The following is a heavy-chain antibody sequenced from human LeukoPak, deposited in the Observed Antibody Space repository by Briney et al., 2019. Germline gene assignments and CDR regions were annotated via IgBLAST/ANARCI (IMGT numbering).Heavy chain of an antibody. D-gene: IGHD6-6*01. CDR3: ATNAGRPWGIFDY. Sequence: PSETLSLTCTVSGGSMSGFYWSWIRQPPGKGLEWIGYIYYSGSTNYNPSLQSRVTISVDTSKNQFSLKLRSVTAADTAVYYCATNAGRPWGIFDYWGQGTLVTVSS. J-gene: IGHJ4*02. CDR1: GGSMSGFY. V-gene: IGHV4-59*01. CDR2: IYYSGST.